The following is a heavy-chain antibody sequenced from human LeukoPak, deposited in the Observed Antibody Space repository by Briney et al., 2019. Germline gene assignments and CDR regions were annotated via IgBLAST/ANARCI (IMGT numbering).Heavy chain of an antibody. Sequence: QSGGSLRLSCAASGFTFSSYAMSWVRQAPGKGLEWVSAISGSGGSTYYADSVKGRFTISRDNSKNTLYLQMNSLRAEDTAVYYCANSPSEQQLPRGDYWGQGTLVTVSS. J-gene: IGHJ4*02. D-gene: IGHD6-13*01. CDR1: GFTFSSYA. CDR2: ISGSGGST. V-gene: IGHV3-23*01. CDR3: ANSPSEQQLPRGDY.